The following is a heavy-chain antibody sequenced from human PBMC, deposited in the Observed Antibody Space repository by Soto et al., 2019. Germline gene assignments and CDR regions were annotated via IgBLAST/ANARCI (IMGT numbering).Heavy chain of an antibody. CDR3: ARDLAGDYGALDT. Sequence: GGSLRLSCAPSGFSFSSYGIHWARQAPGKGLEWVAVIWYDGSNKVYADSVKGRFTISGDNSKNTLYLQMNSLRAEDTAVYYCARDLAGDYGALDTWGQGTMVTVSS. D-gene: IGHD3-10*01. CDR1: GFSFSSYG. J-gene: IGHJ3*02. CDR2: IWYDGSNK. V-gene: IGHV3-33*01.